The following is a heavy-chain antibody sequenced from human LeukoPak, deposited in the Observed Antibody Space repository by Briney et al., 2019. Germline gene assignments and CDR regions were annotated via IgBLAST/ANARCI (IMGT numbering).Heavy chain of an antibody. CDR3: AIINYYYYYMDV. CDR1: GFTFSSYS. J-gene: IGHJ6*03. V-gene: IGHV3-48*01. CDR2: ISSSSSTI. Sequence: GGSLRLSCAASGFTFSSYSMNWVRQAPGKGLEWVSYISSSSSTIYYADSVKGRFTISRDNAKNSLNLQMNSLRAEDTAVYYCAIINYYYYYMDVWGKGTTVTVSS.